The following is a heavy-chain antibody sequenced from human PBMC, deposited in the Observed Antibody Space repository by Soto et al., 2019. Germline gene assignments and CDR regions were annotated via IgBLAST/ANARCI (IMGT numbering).Heavy chain of an antibody. CDR3: ARDRYYYDSSGYYWFLDY. CDR2: ISSSGSTI. D-gene: IGHD3-22*01. Sequence: GSLRLSCAASGFTFSDYYMSWIRQAPGKGLEWVSYISSSGSTIYYADSVKGRLTISRDNAKNSLYLQMNSLRAEDTAVYYCARDRYYYDSSGYYWFLDYWGQGTLVTVSS. J-gene: IGHJ4*02. V-gene: IGHV3-11*01. CDR1: GFTFSDYY.